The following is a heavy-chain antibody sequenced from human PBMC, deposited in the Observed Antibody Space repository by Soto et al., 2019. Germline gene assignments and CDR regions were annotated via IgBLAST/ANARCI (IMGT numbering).Heavy chain of an antibody. D-gene: IGHD2-21*01. CDR1: GFTFSDFY. CDR3: VRGGGGGQFDY. CDR2: ISINSNHK. J-gene: IGHJ4*02. V-gene: IGHV3-11*06. Sequence: VGSLRLSCAASGFTFSDFYMTWVRQAPGKGLEWLSYISINSNHKEYGDSVKGRHTISRDNAKNSLYLQMNSLRADDTAVYYCVRGGGGGQFDYWGQGTLVTVSS.